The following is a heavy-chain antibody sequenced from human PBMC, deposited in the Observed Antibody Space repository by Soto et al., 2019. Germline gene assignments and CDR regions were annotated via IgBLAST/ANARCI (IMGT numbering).Heavy chain of an antibody. V-gene: IGHV1-18*01. J-gene: IGHJ4*02. CDR1: GYTFTSYG. CDR2: ISAYNGNT. Sequence: ASVNVSCKASGYTFTSYGISWIRQAPGQGLEWMGWISAYNGNTTYSQKLQGRVTMTTDTSTSTAYMELRGLRSDDTAVYYCARDLAAGTCDYWGQGNLVTVAS. CDR3: ARDLAAGTCDY. D-gene: IGHD6-13*01.